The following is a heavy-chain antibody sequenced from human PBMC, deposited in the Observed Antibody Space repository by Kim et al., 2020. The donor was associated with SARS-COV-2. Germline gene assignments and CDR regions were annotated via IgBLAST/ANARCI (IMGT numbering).Heavy chain of an antibody. CDR3: AKGYGSGSYYSWFDP. D-gene: IGHD3-10*01. J-gene: IGHJ5*02. V-gene: IGHV3-9*01. Sequence: DSVKGRFHISRDNAKHSLYLQMNSLRAEDTALYYCAKGYGSGSYYSWFDPWGQGTLVTVSS.